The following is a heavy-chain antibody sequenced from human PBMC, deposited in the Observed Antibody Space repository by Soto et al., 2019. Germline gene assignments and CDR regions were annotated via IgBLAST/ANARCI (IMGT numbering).Heavy chain of an antibody. CDR2: MNPNSGNT. V-gene: IGHV1-8*01. D-gene: IGHD3-16*01. CDR1: GYTFTSYD. CDR3: ARLREYTYDYYGVDV. J-gene: IGHJ6*02. Sequence: ASVKVSCKASGYTFTSYDINWVRQATGQGLEWMGWMNPNSGNTGYAQKFQGRVTMTRNTSISTAYMELSSLRSEDTAVYYCARLREYTYDYYGVDVWGPGTTVTVSS.